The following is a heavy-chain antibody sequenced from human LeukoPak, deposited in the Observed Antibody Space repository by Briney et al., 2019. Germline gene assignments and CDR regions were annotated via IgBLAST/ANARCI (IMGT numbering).Heavy chain of an antibody. CDR1: GFTFSSYW. V-gene: IGHV3-7*01. D-gene: IGHD3-10*01. Sequence: GGSLRLSCAASGFTFSSYWMSWVRQAPGKGLEWVANIKQDGSEKYYVDSVKGRFTISRDNAKNSLYLQMNSLRVEDTAVYYCAGLDYYGSGSLDYWGQGTLVTVSS. J-gene: IGHJ4*02. CDR2: IKQDGSEK. CDR3: AGLDYYGSGSLDY.